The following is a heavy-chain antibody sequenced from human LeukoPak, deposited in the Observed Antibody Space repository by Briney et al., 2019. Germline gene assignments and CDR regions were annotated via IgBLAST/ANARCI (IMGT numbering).Heavy chain of an antibody. CDR2: ISGSGGST. Sequence: PGGSLRLSCAASGFAITDHHMDWVRQAPGKGLEWVSAISGSGGSTYYADSVKGRFTISRDNSKNTLYLQMNSLRAEDTAVYYCAKHVEMATITSAFDYWGQGTLVTVSS. J-gene: IGHJ4*02. CDR1: GFAITDHH. V-gene: IGHV3-23*01. CDR3: AKHVEMATITSAFDY. D-gene: IGHD5-24*01.